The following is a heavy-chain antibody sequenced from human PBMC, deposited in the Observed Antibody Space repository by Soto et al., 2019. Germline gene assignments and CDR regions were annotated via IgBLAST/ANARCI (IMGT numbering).Heavy chain of an antibody. V-gene: IGHV1-69*12. CDR1: GGTFSSYA. Sequence: QVQLVQSGAEVKKPGSSVKVSCKTSGGTFSSYAISWVRQAPGQGLEWMGGIIPMFGTANYAQKFQGRVTITAGESTSPAHMEMSSLRSEDTAVYYCARSRDNYYDSRGYYYSTLDYWGQGTLVTVSS. CDR2: IIPMFGTA. J-gene: IGHJ4*02. D-gene: IGHD3-22*01. CDR3: ARSRDNYYDSRGYYYSTLDY.